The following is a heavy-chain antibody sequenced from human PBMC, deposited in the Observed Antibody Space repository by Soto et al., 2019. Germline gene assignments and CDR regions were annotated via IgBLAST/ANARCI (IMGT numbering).Heavy chain of an antibody. D-gene: IGHD6-19*01. Sequence: GEPLKSSCKGSGYSFTSYWICCVRQMPGKGLEWMGIIYPGDSDTRYSPSFQGQVTISADKSISTAYLQWSSLKASDTAMYYCARHFGDQWLALDYWGQGTLVTVSS. J-gene: IGHJ4*02. CDR3: ARHFGDQWLALDY. V-gene: IGHV5-51*01. CDR2: IYPGDSDT. CDR1: GYSFTSYW.